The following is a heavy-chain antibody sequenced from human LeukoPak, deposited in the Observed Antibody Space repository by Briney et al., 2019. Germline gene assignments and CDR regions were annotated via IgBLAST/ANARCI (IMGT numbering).Heavy chain of an antibody. J-gene: IGHJ4*02. D-gene: IGHD3-22*01. CDR2: ISYDGSNK. Sequence: GRSLRLSCAASGFTFSSYAMHWVRQAPGKGLEWVAVISYDGSNKYYADSVKGRFTISRDNSKNTLYLQMNSLRAEDTAVYYCARGFTVADSFLDYWGQGTLVTVSS. CDR1: GFTFSSYA. CDR3: ARGFTVADSFLDY. V-gene: IGHV3-30-3*01.